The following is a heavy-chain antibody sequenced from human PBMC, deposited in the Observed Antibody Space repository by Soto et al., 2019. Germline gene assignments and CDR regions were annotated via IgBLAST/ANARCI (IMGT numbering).Heavy chain of an antibody. CDR2: VYTSGSM. CDR3: ARELELRREGEFWFDP. J-gene: IGHJ5*02. CDR1: GGSISSYH. V-gene: IGHV4-4*07. Sequence: KASETLSLTCIVSGGSISSYHWSWIRQPAGKGLEWIGRVYTSGSMNYNPSLKSRVTMSVDTSKKQFSLKLSSVTAADTAVYYCARELELRREGEFWFDPWGQGTLVTVSS. D-gene: IGHD1-7*01.